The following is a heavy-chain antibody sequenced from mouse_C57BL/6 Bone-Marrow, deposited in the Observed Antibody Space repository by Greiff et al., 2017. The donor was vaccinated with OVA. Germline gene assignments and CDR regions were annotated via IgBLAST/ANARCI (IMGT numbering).Heavy chain of an antibody. CDR1: GYTFTSYW. Sequence: QVQLQQPGAELVKPGASVKLSCKASGYTFTSYWMQWVKQRPGQGLEWIGEIDPSDSYTNYNQKFKGKATLTVDTSSSTAYMQLSSLTSEDSAVYYGARGGIFYAMDYWGQGTSVTVSS. CDR3: ARGGIFYAMDY. V-gene: IGHV1-50*01. CDR2: IDPSDSYT. J-gene: IGHJ4*01.